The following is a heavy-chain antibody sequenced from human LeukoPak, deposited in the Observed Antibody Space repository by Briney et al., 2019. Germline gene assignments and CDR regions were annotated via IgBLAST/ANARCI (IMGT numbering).Heavy chain of an antibody. CDR2: IFYSGST. V-gene: IGHV4-59*08. CDR1: GGSISDFY. CDR3: ARQIYDSSGYFLKPFDY. D-gene: IGHD3-22*01. Sequence: SETLSLTCTVSGGSISDFYWSWIRQPPGKGLEWIGYIFYSGSTKYNPSLKSRVTISVDTFQNQFSLMLSSVTAADTAVYYCARQIYDSSGYFLKPFDYWGQGTLVTVSS. J-gene: IGHJ4*02.